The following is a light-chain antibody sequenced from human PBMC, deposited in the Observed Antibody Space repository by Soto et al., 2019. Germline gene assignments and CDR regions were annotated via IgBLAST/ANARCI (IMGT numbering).Light chain of an antibody. CDR1: HTIATY. V-gene: IGKV1-39*01. Sequence: IQMTQSPSSLSASVGDGVTLTCRASHTIATYLNWYQQKPGQVPEVLIYGASRLHVGVPSRFTGSGYETDFTLTINNWQPADFAIYYCQQFYYHPPTLDQGTNLEV. J-gene: IGKJ2*01. CDR3: QQFYYHPPT. CDR2: GAS.